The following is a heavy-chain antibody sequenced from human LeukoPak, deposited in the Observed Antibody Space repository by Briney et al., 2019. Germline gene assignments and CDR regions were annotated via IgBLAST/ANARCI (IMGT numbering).Heavy chain of an antibody. CDR2: ISSSSSYI. CDR1: GFTFSSYS. Sequence: GGSLRLSCAASGFTFSSYSMNWVRQDPGKGLEWVSSISSSSSYIYYADSVKGRFTISRDNAKNSLYLQMNSLRAEDTAVYYCARDTYSSSWYRPANYGMDVWGQGTTVTVSS. D-gene: IGHD6-13*01. J-gene: IGHJ6*02. V-gene: IGHV3-21*01. CDR3: ARDTYSSSWYRPANYGMDV.